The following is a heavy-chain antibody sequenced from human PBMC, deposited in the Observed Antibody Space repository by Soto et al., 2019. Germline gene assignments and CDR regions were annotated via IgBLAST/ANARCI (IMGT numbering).Heavy chain of an antibody. CDR2: VHISGHS. J-gene: IGHJ1*01. CDR1: GGSVRAPDW. Sequence: SETLSLTCTLSGGSVRAPDWWNWVRQSPDKGLEWIAEVHISGHSNYNPSLRSRVSVSIDSSKNQFYLNLNSVTAADTAIYYCARVLQVFSANNCYFHPSGQGTQVTVSS. CDR3: ARVLQVFSANNCYFHP. D-gene: IGHD1-1*01. V-gene: IGHV4-4*02.